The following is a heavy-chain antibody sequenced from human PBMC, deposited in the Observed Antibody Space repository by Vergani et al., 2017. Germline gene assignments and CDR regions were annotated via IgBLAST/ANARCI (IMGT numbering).Heavy chain of an antibody. CDR1: GFTFDDYA. CDR2: ISWNSGSI. V-gene: IGHV3-9*01. D-gene: IGHD6-19*01. CDR3: AKAQYSSGWSAFDI. J-gene: IGHJ3*02. Sequence: EVQLVESGGGLVKPGGSLRLSCAASGFTFDDYAMHWVRQAPGKGLEWVSGISWNSGSIGYADSVKGRFTISRDNAKNSLYLQMNSLRAEDTALYYCAKAQYSSGWSAFDIWGQGTMVTVSS.